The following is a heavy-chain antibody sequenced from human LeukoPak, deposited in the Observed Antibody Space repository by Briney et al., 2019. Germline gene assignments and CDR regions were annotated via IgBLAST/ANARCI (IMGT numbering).Heavy chain of an antibody. V-gene: IGHV4-39*02. Sequence: SETLSLTCTVSGGSISSSSYYWGWIRQPPGKGLEWIGSIYYSGSTYYNPSLKSRVTISVDTSKNQFSLKLSSVTAADTSVYYCARDQGLTYYYGSGSYIVGYFDYWGQGTLVTVSS. J-gene: IGHJ4*02. CDR3: ARDQGLTYYYGSGSYIVGYFDY. CDR1: GGSISSSSYY. D-gene: IGHD3-10*01. CDR2: IYYSGST.